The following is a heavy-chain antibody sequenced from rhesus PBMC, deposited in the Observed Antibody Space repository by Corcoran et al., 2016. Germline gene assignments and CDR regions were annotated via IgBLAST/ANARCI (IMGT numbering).Heavy chain of an antibody. V-gene: IGHV3-100*02. D-gene: IGHD2-21*01. CDR3: NSRPHAGVVVATPGDY. CDR1: GFTFSSYE. J-gene: IGHJ4*01. CDR2: ISESGCNI. Sequence: DVQLVESGGGLVKPVGSLRLSCVASGFTFSSYEIHWIRQTPGKSMEWIYVISESGCNIYHADDVKGRFTISRDNAKKSLLLQMNSRRAEDTAVYYCNSRPHAGVVVATPGDYWGQGVLVTVSS.